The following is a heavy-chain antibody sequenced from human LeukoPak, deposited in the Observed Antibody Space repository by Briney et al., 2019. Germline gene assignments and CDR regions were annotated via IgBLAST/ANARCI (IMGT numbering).Heavy chain of an antibody. CDR2: ISAGNGNT. CDR1: GYTFTSYA. CDR3: ARGALEDTAMGPVNYYYYYGMDV. D-gene: IGHD5-18*01. Sequence: RRASVKVSCKASGYTFTSYAIHWVRQAPGQRLEWMGWISAGNGNTKYSQNFQGRVTFISNTSATTAFMELSSLRSEDAAVYYCARGALEDTAMGPVNYYYYYGMDVWGQGTTVTVSS. J-gene: IGHJ6*02. V-gene: IGHV1-3*01.